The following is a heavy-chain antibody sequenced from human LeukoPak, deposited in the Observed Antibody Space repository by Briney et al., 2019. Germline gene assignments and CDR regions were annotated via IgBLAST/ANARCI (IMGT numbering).Heavy chain of an antibody. CDR2: IIPILGIA. Sequence: SVKVSCKASGGTFSSYAISWVRQAPGQGLEWMGRIIPILGIANYAQKFQGRVTMTTDTSTSTAYMELRSLRSDDTAVYYCASNSGYWGQGTLVTVSS. J-gene: IGHJ4*02. V-gene: IGHV1-69*04. CDR1: GGTFSSYA. CDR3: ASNSGY. D-gene: IGHD3-10*01.